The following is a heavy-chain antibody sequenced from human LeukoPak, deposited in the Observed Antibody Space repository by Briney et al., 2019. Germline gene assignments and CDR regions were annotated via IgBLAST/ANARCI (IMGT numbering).Heavy chain of an antibody. D-gene: IGHD3-10*01. CDR2: INPNSGMT. J-gene: IGHJ4*02. CDR1: GYTFTGYY. Sequence: ASAKVSCKASGYTFTGYYMHWVRQAPGKGLGWMGWINPNSGMTYYEQKFQGRATLTRDTSISTAYMELSRLTSDDTAVYYCARSVAIGASGILFDYWGQGTLVTVSS. V-gene: IGHV1-2*02. CDR3: ARSVAIGASGILFDY.